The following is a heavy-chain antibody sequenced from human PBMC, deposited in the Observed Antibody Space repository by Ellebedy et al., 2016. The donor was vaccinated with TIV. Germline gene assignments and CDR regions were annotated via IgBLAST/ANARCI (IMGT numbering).Heavy chain of an antibody. J-gene: IGHJ3*02. CDR1: GFTVSYTY. CDR3: ARRISGTYGHDAFDI. CDR2: IHTGGDT. V-gene: IGHV3-53*01. D-gene: IGHD1-20*01. Sequence: GESLKISCAASGFTVSYTYMNWVRQAPGKGLEWVSVIHTGGDTYYADSVKGRFTISRDSSKNTVFLQMNSLRAEDTAMYYCARRISGTYGHDAFDIWGQGTMVTVSS.